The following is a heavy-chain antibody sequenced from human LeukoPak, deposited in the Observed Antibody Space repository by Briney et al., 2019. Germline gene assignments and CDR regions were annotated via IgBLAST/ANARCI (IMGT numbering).Heavy chain of an antibody. V-gene: IGHV4-4*07. CDR1: GGSITNYY. CDR2: IYTNGNT. Sequence: SETLSLTCTVSGGSITNYYWSWIRQSAGRGLEWIGRIYTNGNTNYNPSLKSRVTMSVETSRNQFSLKLRSATAADTAVYYCARGAAAIRYWFDPWGQGTQVTVSS. J-gene: IGHJ5*02. D-gene: IGHD6-25*01. CDR3: ARGAAAIRYWFDP.